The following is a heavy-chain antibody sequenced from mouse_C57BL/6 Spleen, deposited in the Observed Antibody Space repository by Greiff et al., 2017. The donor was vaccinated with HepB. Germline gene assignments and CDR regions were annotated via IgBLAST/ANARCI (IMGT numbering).Heavy chain of an antibody. CDR1: GYTFTDYE. J-gene: IGHJ2*01. CDR3: TRGGSMVTTGYFDY. V-gene: IGHV1-15*01. D-gene: IGHD2-2*01. CDR2: IDPETGGT. Sequence: VQLVESGAELVRPGASVTLSCKASGYTFTDYEMHWVKQTPVHGLEWIGAIDPETGGTAYNQKFKGKAILTADKSSSTAYMELRSLTSEDSAVYYCTRGGSMVTTGYFDYWGQGTTLTVSS.